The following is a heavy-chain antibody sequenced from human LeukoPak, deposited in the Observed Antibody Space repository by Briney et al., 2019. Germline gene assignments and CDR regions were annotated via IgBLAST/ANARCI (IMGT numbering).Heavy chain of an antibody. CDR3: ARQSGLLHMDV. CDR2: IYYSGST. J-gene: IGHJ6*02. D-gene: IGHD2-15*01. V-gene: IGHV4-59*08. CDR1: GGSISSYY. Sequence: PSETLSLTCTVSGGSISSYYWSWIRQPPGKGLEWIGYIYYSGSTKYNPSLKSRVTISVDTSKHQFSLNLSSVTAADTAVYYCARQSGLLHMDVWGQGTTVTVSS.